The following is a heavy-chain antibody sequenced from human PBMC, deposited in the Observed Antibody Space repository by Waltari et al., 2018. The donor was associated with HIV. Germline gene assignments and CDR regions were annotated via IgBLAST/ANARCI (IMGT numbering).Heavy chain of an antibody. D-gene: IGHD3-22*01. CDR3: AKDPYYYDSSGYADYFDY. CDR2: ISYDGSNK. V-gene: IGHV3-30*18. Sequence: QVQLVESGGGVVQPGRSLRLSCAASGFTFSSYGMHWVRQAPGEWMEWVAFISYDGSNKYDADSVEGRFTISRDNSKNTLYLQMNILIAEDTAVYYCAKDPYYYDSSGYADYFDYWGQGTLVTVTS. J-gene: IGHJ4*02. CDR1: GFTFSSYG.